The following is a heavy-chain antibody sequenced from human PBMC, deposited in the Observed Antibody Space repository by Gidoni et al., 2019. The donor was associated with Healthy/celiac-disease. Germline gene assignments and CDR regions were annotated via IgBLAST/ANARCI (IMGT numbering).Heavy chain of an antibody. J-gene: IGHJ6*02. D-gene: IGHD4-17*01. CDR2: IIPIFGTA. V-gene: IGHV1-69*01. Sequence: QVQLVQSGAEVKKPGSSVKVSCKASGGTFSSYAISWVRQAPGQGLEWMGGIIPIFGTANYAQKFQGRVTITADESTSTAYMELSSLRSEDTAVYYCARDVHDDYGDKVYYYYGMDVWGQGTTVTVSS. CDR3: ARDVHDDYGDKVYYYYGMDV. CDR1: GGTFSSYA.